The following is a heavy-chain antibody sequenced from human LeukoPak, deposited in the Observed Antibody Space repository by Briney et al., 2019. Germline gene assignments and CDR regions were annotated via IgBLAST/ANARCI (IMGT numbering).Heavy chain of an antibody. D-gene: IGHD3-22*01. CDR2: INSDGSST. CDR3: ARGYYYDSSGPEDY. Sequence: GGALRLSCAASGFTFSRYWMHWVRQAPGKGLVWVSRINSDGSSTSYADSVKGRFTISRDNAKNTLYLQMNSLRAEDTAVYYCARGYYYDSSGPEDYWGQGTLVTVSS. V-gene: IGHV3-74*01. CDR1: GFTFSRYW. J-gene: IGHJ4*02.